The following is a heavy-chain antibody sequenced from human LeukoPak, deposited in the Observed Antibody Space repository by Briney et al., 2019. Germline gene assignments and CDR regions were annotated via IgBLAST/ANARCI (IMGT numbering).Heavy chain of an antibody. Sequence: ASVKVSCKASGYTFTGYYMNWVRQAPGQGVEWRGWINPNSGGTNYAQKFQGRVTMTRDTSISTAYMELSRLRSDDTAVYYCARGPWGYDFWSGYYSYYYYMDVWGKGTTVTVSS. D-gene: IGHD3-3*01. J-gene: IGHJ6*03. V-gene: IGHV1-2*02. CDR2: INPNSGGT. CDR3: ARGPWGYDFWSGYYSYYYYMDV. CDR1: GYTFTGYY.